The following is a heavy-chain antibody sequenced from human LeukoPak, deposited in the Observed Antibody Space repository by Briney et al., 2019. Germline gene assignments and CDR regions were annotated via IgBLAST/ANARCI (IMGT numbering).Heavy chain of an antibody. CDR1: GYNFSIYW. CDR3: ARLSRSPYPRVEDY. V-gene: IGHV5-51*01. J-gene: IGHJ4*02. CDR2: LYPSNSDT. Sequence: ESLKISCQVSGYNFSIYWIGWARQMPGKGLEWMGILYPSNSDTRYSPSFEGQVTISADLSISTAYLQWSSLKASDTAMYYCARLSRSPYPRVEDYWGQGTLVTVSS. D-gene: IGHD1-1*01.